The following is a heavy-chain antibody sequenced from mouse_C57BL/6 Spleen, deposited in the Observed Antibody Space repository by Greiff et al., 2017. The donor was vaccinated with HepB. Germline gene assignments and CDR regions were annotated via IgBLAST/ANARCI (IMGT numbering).Heavy chain of an antibody. CDR2: IDPSDSYT. D-gene: IGHD3-1*01. CDR3: ASPRYFDY. V-gene: IGHV1-59*01. CDR1: GYTFTSYW. Sequence: QVHVKQPGAELVRPGTSVKLSCKASGYTFTSYWMHWVKQRPGQGLEWIGVIDPSDSYTNYNQKFKGKATLTVDTSSSTAYMQLSSLTSEDSAVYYCASPRYFDYWGQGTTLTVSS. J-gene: IGHJ2*01.